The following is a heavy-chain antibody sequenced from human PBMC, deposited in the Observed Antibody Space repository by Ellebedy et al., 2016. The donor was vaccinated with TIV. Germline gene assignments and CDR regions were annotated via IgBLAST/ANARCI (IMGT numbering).Heavy chain of an antibody. CDR1: GGSISSYY. CDR3: ARAVAGSSGFYHYYYLDV. V-gene: IGHV4-59*08. Sequence: MPSETLSLTCTVSGGSISSYYWGWVRQPPGKGLEWIGYFYNSVNTNYNPSLKSRVTMSVDTSQNQVSLKLRSVTAADTALYYCARAVAGSSGFYHYYYLDVWGKGTTVTVSS. D-gene: IGHD6-19*01. J-gene: IGHJ6*03. CDR2: FYNSVNT.